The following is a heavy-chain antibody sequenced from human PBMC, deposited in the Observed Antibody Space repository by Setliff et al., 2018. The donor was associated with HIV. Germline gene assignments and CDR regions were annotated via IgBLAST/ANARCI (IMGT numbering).Heavy chain of an antibody. V-gene: IGHV4-39*01. J-gene: IGHJ5*02. CDR1: DDSASNSRYY. Sequence: SETLSLTCTVSDDSASNSRYYWAWIRQPPGKGLEYIGSIHYNERTYYNPSLKSRVAISIDTSKNQFSLNLTSVTAADTAVYYCASRVYYYDSNNFLREEGFDPWGQGTLVTVSS. CDR3: ASRVYYYDSNNFLREEGFDP. D-gene: IGHD3-22*01. CDR2: IHYNERT.